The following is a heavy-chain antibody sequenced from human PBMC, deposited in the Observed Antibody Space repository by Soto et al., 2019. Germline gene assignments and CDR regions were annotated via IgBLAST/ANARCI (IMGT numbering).Heavy chain of an antibody. CDR3: ARMFGRTLYFDY. J-gene: IGHJ4*02. D-gene: IGHD3-10*02. V-gene: IGHV1-69*05. CDR1: GGTFSSYA. CDR2: ISAINGTT. Sequence: SVKVSCKASGGTFSSYAISWVRQAPGQGLEWMGGISAINGTTNYAQKLQGRVTMTTDKSTSTAYMELRSLRSDDTAVYYCARMFGRTLYFDYWGQGTLVTVSS.